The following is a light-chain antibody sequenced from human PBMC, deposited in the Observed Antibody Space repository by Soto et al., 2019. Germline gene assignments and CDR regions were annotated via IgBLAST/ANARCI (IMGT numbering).Light chain of an antibody. CDR3: KQGTHWPPYT. Sequence: DVVMTQSPLSLPVTLGQPASISCRSSQSLAYSDGNTYLNWFQQRPGQSPRRLIYKVSNRDSGVPDRFSGSGSGTEFTLNISSVEAEDVGVYYCKQGTHWPPYTFGQGTKLEIK. J-gene: IGKJ2*01. V-gene: IGKV2-30*01. CDR2: KVS. CDR1: QSLAYSDGNTY.